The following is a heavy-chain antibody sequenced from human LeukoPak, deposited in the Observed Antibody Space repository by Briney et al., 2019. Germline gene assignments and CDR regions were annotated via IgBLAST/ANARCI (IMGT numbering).Heavy chain of an antibody. Sequence: ASVKVSCKASGYTFTSYGISWVRQAPGQGLEWMGWISAYSGDTNYAQKFQGRATMTTDTSTSTAYMELSSLRSEDTAVYYCAREYGEVGATKLFDYWGQGTLVTVSS. V-gene: IGHV1-18*01. D-gene: IGHD1-26*01. J-gene: IGHJ4*02. CDR3: AREYGEVGATKLFDY. CDR2: ISAYSGDT. CDR1: GYTFTSYG.